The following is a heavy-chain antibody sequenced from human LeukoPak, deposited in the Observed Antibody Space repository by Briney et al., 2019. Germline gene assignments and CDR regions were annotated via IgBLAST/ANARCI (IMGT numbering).Heavy chain of an antibody. CDR3: ARHPTRRDVYDHLDY. Sequence: SETLSLTCTVSGVSISSGSYHWAWMRQPPGKRPEWIGSMFYSGRTYSNPSLKSRVTISVDTSKNQFSLKVTSVTPADTAVYYCARHPTRRDVYDHLDYWGQGTLVTVSS. CDR1: GVSISSGSYH. J-gene: IGHJ4*02. V-gene: IGHV4-39*01. CDR2: MFYSGRT. D-gene: IGHD5/OR15-5a*01.